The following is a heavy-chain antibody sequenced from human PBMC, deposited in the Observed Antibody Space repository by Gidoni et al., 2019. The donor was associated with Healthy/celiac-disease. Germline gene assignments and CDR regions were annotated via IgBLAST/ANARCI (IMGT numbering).Heavy chain of an antibody. V-gene: IGHV5-10-1*03. CDR2: IDPSDSYT. CDR3: ARPGVGGYSYGNDAFDI. Sequence: EVQLVQSGAEVKKPGESLRISCKGSGYSFTSYWISWVRQMPGKGLEWMGRIDPSDSYTNYSPSFQGHVTISADKSISTAYLQWSSLKASDTAMYYCARPGVGGYSYGNDAFDIWGQGTMVTVSS. CDR1: GYSFTSYW. D-gene: IGHD5-18*01. J-gene: IGHJ3*02.